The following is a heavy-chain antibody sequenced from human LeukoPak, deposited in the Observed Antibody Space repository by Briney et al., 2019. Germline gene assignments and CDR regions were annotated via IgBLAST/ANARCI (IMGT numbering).Heavy chain of an antibody. Sequence: PGGSLRLSCAASGFTFSSYAMSWVRQAPGKGLEWVSSISSSSSYIYYADSVKGQFTISRDNAKNSLYLQMNSLRAEDTAVYYCASLGYCTNGVCHYYFDYWGQGTLVTVSS. D-gene: IGHD2-8*01. J-gene: IGHJ4*02. CDR3: ASLGYCTNGVCHYYFDY. CDR1: GFTFSSYA. V-gene: IGHV3-21*01. CDR2: ISSSSSYI.